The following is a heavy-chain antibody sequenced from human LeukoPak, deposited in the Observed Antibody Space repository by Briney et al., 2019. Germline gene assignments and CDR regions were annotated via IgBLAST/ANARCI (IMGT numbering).Heavy chain of an antibody. CDR2: MHASGTT. V-gene: IGHV4-4*07. CDR3: AREDSSGWIFDY. J-gene: IGHJ4*02. D-gene: IGHD6-19*01. Sequence: SETLSLTCTVSGGSISSYYWSWIRQPAGKGLEWIGRMHASGTTNYNDSLKSRVTMSVDTSKNQFSLKMSSVTAADTAVYYCAREDSSGWIFDYWGQGTLVTVSS. CDR1: GGSISSYY.